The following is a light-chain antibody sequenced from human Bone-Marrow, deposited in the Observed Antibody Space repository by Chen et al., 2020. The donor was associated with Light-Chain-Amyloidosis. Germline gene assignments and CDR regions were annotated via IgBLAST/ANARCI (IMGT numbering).Light chain of an antibody. Sequence: SYELTQPPSVSVSPGQTARITCSGDDLPTKYAYWYQQKPGQAPVLVIHRDTERPSGISERVSGSSSGTTATLTISGVQAEEEADYNCQSADSSGTDEVIFGGGTKLTVL. CDR1: DLPTKY. V-gene: IGLV3-25*02. CDR2: RDT. J-gene: IGLJ2*01. CDR3: QSADSSGTDEVI.